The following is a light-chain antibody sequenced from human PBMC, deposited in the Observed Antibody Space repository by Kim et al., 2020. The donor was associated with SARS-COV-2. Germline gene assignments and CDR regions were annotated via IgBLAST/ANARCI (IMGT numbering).Light chain of an antibody. V-gene: IGLV3-1*01. CDR3: QAWDNTLV. Sequence: SYELTQPPSVSVSPGQTASITCSGDKLGDKYACWYQQKPGQSPVLVIYQDNKRPSGIPERFSGSSSGDTATLTISGTQAMDEADYYCQAWDNTLVFGGGT. CDR2: QDN. CDR1: KLGDKY. J-gene: IGLJ2*01.